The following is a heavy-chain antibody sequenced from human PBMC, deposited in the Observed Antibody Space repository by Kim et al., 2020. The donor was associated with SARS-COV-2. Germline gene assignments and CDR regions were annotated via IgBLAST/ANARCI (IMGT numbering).Heavy chain of an antibody. D-gene: IGHD3-3*01. CDR1: GFTFSNAW. Sequence: GGSLRLSCAASGFTFSNAWMSWVRQAPGKGLEWVGRIKSKTDGGTTDYAAPVKGRFTISRDDSKNTLYLQMNSLKTEDTAVYYCTTDGITIFGARIYYYYYGMDVWGQGTTVTVSS. CDR2: IKSKTDGGTT. V-gene: IGHV3-15*01. J-gene: IGHJ6*02. CDR3: TTDGITIFGARIYYYYYGMDV.